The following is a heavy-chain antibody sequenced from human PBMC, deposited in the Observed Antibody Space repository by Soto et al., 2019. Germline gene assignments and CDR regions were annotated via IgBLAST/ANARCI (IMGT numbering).Heavy chain of an antibody. CDR1: GFTVSSKY. J-gene: IGHJ6*02. Sequence: GGSLRLSCAASGFTVSSKYVTWVRQAPGKGLEWVSLIQSGGTTYYADSVKGRFTISRDNSKNTLHLQMNSLRAEDTAVYYCAKGLGYCSSTSCYAYYGMDVWGQGTTVTVSS. D-gene: IGHD2-2*01. CDR2: IQSGGTT. CDR3: AKGLGYCSSTSCYAYYGMDV. V-gene: IGHV3-66*01.